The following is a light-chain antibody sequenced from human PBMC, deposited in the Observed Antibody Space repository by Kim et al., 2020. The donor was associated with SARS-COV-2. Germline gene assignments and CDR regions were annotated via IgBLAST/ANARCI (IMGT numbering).Light chain of an antibody. V-gene: IGKV1-5*03. J-gene: IGKJ2*01. CDR3: QQYNTYSYT. CDR1: QSLSNW. CDR2: KAS. Sequence: DIQMTQSPSTLSASVGDRVTITCRASQSLSNWLAWYQQKPGKAPKLLIHKASSLQSGVPSRFSGSGSGTEFTLTISSLQPDDFATYYCQQYNTYSYTFGQGTKLEI.